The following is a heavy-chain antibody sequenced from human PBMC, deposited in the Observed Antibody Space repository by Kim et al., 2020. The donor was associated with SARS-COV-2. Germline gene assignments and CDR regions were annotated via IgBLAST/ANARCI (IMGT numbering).Heavy chain of an antibody. V-gene: IGHV3-33*06. CDR2: IGYDGSNK. Sequence: GGSLRLSCAASGFTFSSYGMHWVRQAPGKGLEWVAVIGYDGSNKYYADSVKGRFTISRDNSKNTLYLQMNSLRAEDTAVYYCAKSRGATESPLFDYWGQGTLVTVSS. CDR3: AKSRGATESPLFDY. D-gene: IGHD1-26*01. CDR1: GFTFSSYG. J-gene: IGHJ4*02.